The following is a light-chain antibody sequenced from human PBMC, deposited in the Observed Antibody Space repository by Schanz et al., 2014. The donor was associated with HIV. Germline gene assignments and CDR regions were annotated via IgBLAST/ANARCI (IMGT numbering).Light chain of an antibody. Sequence: EIVLTQSPGSLSLSPGERATLSCRASQSVGGSQMAWYQHRRGQAPRLLFYATSFRATGVPDRFSGSGSGTDFTLTISRLEPEDSAVYYCQQYGSSPTFGQGTRVEIK. V-gene: IGKV3-20*01. CDR3: QQYGSSPT. J-gene: IGKJ1*01. CDR1: QSVGGSQ. CDR2: ATS.